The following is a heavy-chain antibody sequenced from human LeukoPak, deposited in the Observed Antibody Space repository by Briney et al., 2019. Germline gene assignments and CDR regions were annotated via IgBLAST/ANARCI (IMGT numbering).Heavy chain of an antibody. Sequence: PGGSLRLSCAAAGFTFTSSGVHSVRQAPGKGLEWVAVIWYDGSNKYYADSVKGRFTISRDNSKNTLYLQMNSLRAEDTAVYYCARDRRDGDYEGYFDYWGQGTLVTVSS. V-gene: IGHV3-33*01. D-gene: IGHD4-17*01. CDR1: GFTFTSSG. CDR2: IWYDGSNK. CDR3: ARDRRDGDYEGYFDY. J-gene: IGHJ4*02.